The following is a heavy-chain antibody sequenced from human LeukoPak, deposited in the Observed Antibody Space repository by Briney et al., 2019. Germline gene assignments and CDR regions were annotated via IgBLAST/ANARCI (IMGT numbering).Heavy chain of an antibody. CDR2: INPSGGST. V-gene: IGHV1-46*01. CDR1: GYTFTSYY. Sequence: ASVKVSCKASGYTFTSYYMHWVRQAPGQGLEWMGIINPSGGSTSYAQKFQGRVTMTRDTSTSTVYMELSSLRSEDTAVYYCARSVGATEWYYYMDVWGKGTTVTVSS. CDR3: ARSVGATEWYYYMDV. J-gene: IGHJ6*03. D-gene: IGHD1-26*01.